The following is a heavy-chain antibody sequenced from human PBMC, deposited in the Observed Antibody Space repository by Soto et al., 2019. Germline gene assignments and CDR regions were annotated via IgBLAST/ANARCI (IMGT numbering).Heavy chain of an antibody. V-gene: IGHV3-30-3*01. CDR1: GFTFSSYA. Sequence: QVQLVESGGGVVQPGRSLRLSCAASGFTFSSYAMHWVRQAPGKGLEWVAVISYDGSNKYYADSVKGRFTISRDNSKNTLYLQMNSLRAEDTAVYYCARDLVRGVGGDYARGLKPLHYWGQGTLVTVSS. J-gene: IGHJ4*02. CDR3: ARDLVRGVGGDYARGLKPLHY. CDR2: ISYDGSNK. D-gene: IGHD4-17*01.